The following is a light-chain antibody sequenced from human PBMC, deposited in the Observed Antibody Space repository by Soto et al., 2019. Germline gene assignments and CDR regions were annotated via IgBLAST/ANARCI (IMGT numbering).Light chain of an antibody. J-gene: IGKJ1*01. V-gene: IGKV1-6*01. CDR3: LQLYNFSWT. Sequence: AIQLTQSPSSLSASVGDRVTISCRASQGIGNDLAWYQQKPGKAPRLLIFAASNLQSGVPSRFSGSGSGTDFTLTISRLQPQDFATYYCLQLYNFSWTFGQGTKVVIK. CDR2: AAS. CDR1: QGIGND.